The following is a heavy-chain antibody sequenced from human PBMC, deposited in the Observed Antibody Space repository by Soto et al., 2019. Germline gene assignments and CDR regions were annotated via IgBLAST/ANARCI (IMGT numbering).Heavy chain of an antibody. Sequence: QMQLVQSGAEVKKPGASVKVSCKASGFTFTNYYIHWVRQAPGQGLEWMGLINPSGGGTFYAQKFQGRVTVTRDTSTGTVYMELSNLRSEDTAVHFCARDSGDTTLRQWGRSFHYWGQGTLVTVSS. J-gene: IGHJ4*02. D-gene: IGHD1-1*01. CDR3: ARDSGDTTLRQWGRSFHY. CDR1: GFTFTNYY. V-gene: IGHV1-46*01. CDR2: INPSGGGT.